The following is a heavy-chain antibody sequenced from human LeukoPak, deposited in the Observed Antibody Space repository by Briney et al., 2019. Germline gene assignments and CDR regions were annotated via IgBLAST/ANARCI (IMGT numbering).Heavy chain of an antibody. J-gene: IGHJ6*02. Sequence: GESLKISCKGSGYSFTSYWIGWVRQMPGKGLEWMGWISAYNGNTNYAQKLQGSVTMTTDTSTSTAYLEMRSLRSDDTAVYYCARDGPLWHDDSLTDYRYGMDVWGQGTTVTVSS. CDR3: ARDGPLWHDDSLTDYRYGMDV. CDR1: GYSFTSYW. D-gene: IGHD3-9*01. V-gene: IGHV1-18*04. CDR2: ISAYNGNT.